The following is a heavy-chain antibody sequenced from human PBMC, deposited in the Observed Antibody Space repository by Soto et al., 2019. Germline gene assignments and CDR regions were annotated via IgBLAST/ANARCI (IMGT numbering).Heavy chain of an antibody. CDR1: GGTFSSYR. V-gene: IGHV1-69*13. J-gene: IGHJ4*01. Sequence: GASVKGSCKASGGTFSSYRINWVRQAPGQGLECVGGIVPIYRTADYAQKFQGRVTITADESARTSYMEPRSLKSQDTAVYYCVRDSFAKLSSSWGHGTLVTVSS. CDR3: VRDSFAKLSSS. D-gene: IGHD6-13*01. CDR2: IVPIYRTA.